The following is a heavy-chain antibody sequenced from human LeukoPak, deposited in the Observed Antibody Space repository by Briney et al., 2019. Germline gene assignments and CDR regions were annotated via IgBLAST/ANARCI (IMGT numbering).Heavy chain of an antibody. CDR3: AREERWLQLGGAFDI. V-gene: IGHV4-39*07. Sequence: PSETLSLTCTVSGGSISSSSYYWGWIRQPPGKGLEWIGSIYYSGSTYYNPSLKSRVTISVDTSKNQFSLKLSSVTAADTAVYYCAREERWLQLGGAFDIWGQGTMVTVSS. CDR2: IYYSGST. J-gene: IGHJ3*02. CDR1: GGSISSSSYY. D-gene: IGHD5-24*01.